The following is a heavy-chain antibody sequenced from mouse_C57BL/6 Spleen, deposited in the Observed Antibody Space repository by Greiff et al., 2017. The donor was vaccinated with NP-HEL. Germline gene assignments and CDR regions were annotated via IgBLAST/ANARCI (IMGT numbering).Heavy chain of an antibody. CDR3: ARSGGSNYVRDFDY. CDR2: IYPGDGDT. Sequence: QVQLQQSGPELVKPGASVKISCKASGYAFSSSWMNWVKQRPGKGLEWIGRIYPGDGDTNYNGKFKGKNTLTADKSSSTAYMQLSSLTSEDSAVYFCARSGGSNYVRDFDYWGQGTTLTVSS. V-gene: IGHV1-82*01. J-gene: IGHJ2*01. CDR1: GYAFSSSW. D-gene: IGHD2-5*01.